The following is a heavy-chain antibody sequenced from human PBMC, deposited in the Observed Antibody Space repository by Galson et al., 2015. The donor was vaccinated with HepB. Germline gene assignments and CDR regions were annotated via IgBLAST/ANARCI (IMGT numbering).Heavy chain of an antibody. V-gene: IGHV1-69*01. Sequence: QSGAEVKKPGESLNISCKASGGTFSRYAISWVRQAPGQGLEWLGGSIPIFGSANYAQKFQGRVTITADESTSTAYMELSSLRSGDTAVYYCARGSSPDYWGQGTLVTVSS. CDR1: GGTFSRYA. J-gene: IGHJ4*02. CDR3: ARGSSPDY. CDR2: SIPIFGSA.